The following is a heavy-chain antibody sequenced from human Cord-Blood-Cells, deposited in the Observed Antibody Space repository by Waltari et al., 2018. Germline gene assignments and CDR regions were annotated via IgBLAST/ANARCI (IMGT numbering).Heavy chain of an antibody. CDR2: IIPIFGTA. Sequence: QVQLVQSGAEVKKPGSSVKVSCKASGGPFSSYAISWVRQAPGHRLEWMGGIIPIFGTANYAQKFQGRVTITADESTSTAYMELSSLRSEDTAVYYCARDRLGYCSSTSCYYFDYWGQGTLVTVSS. V-gene: IGHV1-69*01. J-gene: IGHJ4*02. CDR3: ARDRLGYCSSTSCYYFDY. CDR1: GGPFSSYA. D-gene: IGHD2-2*01.